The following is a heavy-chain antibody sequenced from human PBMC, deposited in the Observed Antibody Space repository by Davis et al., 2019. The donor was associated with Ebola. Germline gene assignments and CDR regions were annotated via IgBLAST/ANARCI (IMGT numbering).Heavy chain of an antibody. V-gene: IGHV3-23*01. CDR1: GFTFSSYA. CDR3: ARGDSYYDSSGYYDY. Sequence: GESLKISCAASGFTFSSYAMSWVRQAPGKGLEWVSAISGSGGSTYYADSVKGRFTISRDNSKNTLYLQMNSLRAEDTAVYYCARGDSYYDSSGYYDYWGQGTLVTVSS. J-gene: IGHJ4*02. CDR2: ISGSGGST. D-gene: IGHD3-22*01.